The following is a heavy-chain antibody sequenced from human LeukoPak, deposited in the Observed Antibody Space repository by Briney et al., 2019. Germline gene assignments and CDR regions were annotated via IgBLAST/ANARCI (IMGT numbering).Heavy chain of an antibody. Sequence: ASVKVSCKASGYSFTTYYMHWVRQAPGQGLEWMGWISAYNGNTNYAQKFQGRVTMTTDTSTSTAYMELRSLRSDDTAVYYCARGGSGGVCNYWGQGTLVTVSS. CDR2: ISAYNGNT. V-gene: IGHV1-18*04. J-gene: IGHJ4*02. CDR3: ARGGSGGVCNY. CDR1: GYSFTTYY. D-gene: IGHD3-10*01.